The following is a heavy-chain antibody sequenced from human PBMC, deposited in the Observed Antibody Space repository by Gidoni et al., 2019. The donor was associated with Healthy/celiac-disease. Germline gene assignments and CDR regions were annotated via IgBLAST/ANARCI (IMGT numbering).Heavy chain of an antibody. CDR3: AKDMARYDFLHFDY. CDR1: GFTFDDYA. CDR2: ISWNSGSI. Sequence: EVQLVESGGGLVQPGRSLRLSCAASGFTFDDYAMHWVRQAPGKGLEWVSGISWNSGSIGYADSVKGRFTISRDNAKNSLYLQMNSLRAEDTALYYCAKDMARYDFLHFDYWGQGTLVTVSS. J-gene: IGHJ4*02. V-gene: IGHV3-9*01. D-gene: IGHD3-3*01.